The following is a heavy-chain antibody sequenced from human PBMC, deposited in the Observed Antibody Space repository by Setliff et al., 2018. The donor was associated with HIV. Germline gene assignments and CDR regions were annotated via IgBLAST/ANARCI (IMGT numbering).Heavy chain of an antibody. CDR1: GDSINSGNSY. CDR3: ARVRLTATRTRGAFDI. D-gene: IGHD3-10*01. J-gene: IGHJ3*02. V-gene: IGHV4-31*03. Sequence: SETLSLTCTVSGDSINSGNSYWTWIRRHPGKGLEWIGYIYYSGSTNYNPSLKSRLIISVDSSKNQFFLNLTSVTAADTAMYYCARVRLTATRTRGAFDIWGHGTMVTVSS. CDR2: IYYSGST.